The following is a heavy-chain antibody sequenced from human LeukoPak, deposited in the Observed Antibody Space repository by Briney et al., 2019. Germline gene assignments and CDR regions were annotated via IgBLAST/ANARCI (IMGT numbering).Heavy chain of an antibody. CDR3: AKGVYYYDSSGHDY. D-gene: IGHD3-22*01. J-gene: IGHJ4*02. V-gene: IGHV3-33*06. CDR2: IWYDGSNK. Sequence: GGSLRLSCAASGFTFSSYGMHWVRQAPGKGLEWVAVIWYDGSNKYYADSVKGRFTISRDNSKNTLYLQMNSQRAEDTAVYYCAKGVYYYDSSGHDYWGQGTLVTVSS. CDR1: GFTFSSYG.